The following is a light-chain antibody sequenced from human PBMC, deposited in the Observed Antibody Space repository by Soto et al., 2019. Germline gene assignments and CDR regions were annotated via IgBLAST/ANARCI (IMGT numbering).Light chain of an antibody. CDR2: GAS. CDR3: QQYNNWPRGVT. V-gene: IGKV3-15*01. Sequence: EIVLTQSPATLSVSPGERATLSCRASQSVSSNLAWYQQKPGQAPRLLIYGASTRATGIPARFSGSGSGTEFTRTISSLQSEDFAVYYCQQYNNWPRGVTFGPGTKVDIK. CDR1: QSVSSN. J-gene: IGKJ3*01.